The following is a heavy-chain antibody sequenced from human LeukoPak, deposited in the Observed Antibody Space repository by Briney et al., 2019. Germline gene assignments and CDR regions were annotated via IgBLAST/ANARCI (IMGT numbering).Heavy chain of an antibody. V-gene: IGHV1-46*01. CDR3: LPGILVAGTLLTVDY. D-gene: IGHD6-19*01. J-gene: IGHJ4*02. CDR2: INPSGGST. CDR1: GYTFTSYY. Sequence: ASVKVSCKASGYTFTSYYMHWVRQAPGQGLEWMGIINPSGGSTSYAQKFQGRVTMTRDTSTSTVYMELSSLRSEDTAVYYCLPGILVAGTLLTVDYWGQGTLVTVSS.